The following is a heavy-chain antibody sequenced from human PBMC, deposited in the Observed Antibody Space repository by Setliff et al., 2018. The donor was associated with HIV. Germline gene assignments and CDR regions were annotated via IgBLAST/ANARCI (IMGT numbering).Heavy chain of an antibody. V-gene: IGHV1-46*02. Sequence: GASVKVSCKSSGYDFDFYYVHWVRQAPGQGFEWMGVINPTAGSTTYAQRFGGRVTMTRDTSTSTAYMELGSLRSDDTAVYYCARMGESPPHSSSWYYWGQGTLVTVSS. CDR2: INPTAGST. D-gene: IGHD6-13*01. CDR3: ARMGESPPHSSSWYY. CDR1: GYDFDFYY. J-gene: IGHJ4*02.